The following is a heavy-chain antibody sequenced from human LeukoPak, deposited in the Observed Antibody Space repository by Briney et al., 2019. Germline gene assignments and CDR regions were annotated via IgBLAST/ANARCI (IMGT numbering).Heavy chain of an antibody. CDR3: ARHDFLEWLSPPDY. CDR1: GYRFTSYW. V-gene: IGHV5-51*01. CDR2: IYPGDSDT. D-gene: IGHD3-3*01. J-gene: IGHJ4*02. Sequence: GESLKISFKGSGYRFTSYWIGWVRPMPGKGLEWMGIIYPGDSDTRYSPSFQGQVTISADKSISTAYLQWSSLKASDTAMYYCARHDFLEWLSPPDYWGQGTLVTVSS.